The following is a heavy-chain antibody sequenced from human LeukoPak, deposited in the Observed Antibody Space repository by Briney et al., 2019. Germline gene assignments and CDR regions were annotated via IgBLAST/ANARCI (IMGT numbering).Heavy chain of an antibody. CDR1: GFTFSIYA. D-gene: IGHD2-2*01. CDR2: ITDSGGAT. V-gene: IGHV3-23*01. CDR3: AQRAQLPKRHFDY. Sequence: GGSLRLSCAASGFTFSIYAMSWVRQAPGKGLEWVSTITDSGGATYHADSVKGRFTISRDNSKNTLYLQMNSLRAEDTAVYYCAQRAQLPKRHFDYWGQGTLVTVS. J-gene: IGHJ4*02.